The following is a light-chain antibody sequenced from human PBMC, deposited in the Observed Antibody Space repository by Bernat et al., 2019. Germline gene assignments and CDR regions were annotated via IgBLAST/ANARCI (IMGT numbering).Light chain of an antibody. CDR1: SSDVGAYNY. CDR2: DVS. J-gene: IGLJ3*02. CDR3: SSVSTTSTPVV. V-gene: IGLV2-14*03. Sequence: QSALTQPASVSGSPGQSITLSCTGTSSDVGAYNYVSWYQQHPGRSPKLMIFDVSNRPSGVSDRFSGSKSGNTASLTIYGLRPEDEADYYCSSVSTTSTPVVFGGGTKLTVL.